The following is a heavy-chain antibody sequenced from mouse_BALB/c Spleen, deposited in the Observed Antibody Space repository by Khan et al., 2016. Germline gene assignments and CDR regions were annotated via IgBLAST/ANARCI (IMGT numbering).Heavy chain of an antibody. J-gene: IGHJ4*01. D-gene: IGHD1-1*01. V-gene: IGHV3-8*02. Sequence: EVQLQESGPSLVKPSQTLSLTCSVTGDSITSGYWNWIRKFPGIKLEYMGYISYSGSTYYNPSLKSRISITRDTSKNQYSLQLISVTTEDTATYYCARDDGSTYVRAMDYWGQGTSVTVSS. CDR3: ARDDGSTYVRAMDY. CDR1: GDSITSGY. CDR2: ISYSGST.